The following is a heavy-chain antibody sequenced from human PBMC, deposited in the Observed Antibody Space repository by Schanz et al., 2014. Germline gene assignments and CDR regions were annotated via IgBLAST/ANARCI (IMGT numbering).Heavy chain of an antibody. CDR2: LSEGGGGT. Sequence: EVKMVESGGGLVKPGGSLRLSCAASGFNFSGYSMNWVRQAPGKGLEWVSALSEGGGGTHYADSVRGRFTISSDSSKNTLYLQMNSLRAEDTAVYYCAKSQGSSFDSWGQGTLVTVSS. D-gene: IGHD6-13*01. V-gene: IGHV3-23*04. J-gene: IGHJ4*02. CDR3: AKSQGSSFDS. CDR1: GFNFSGYS.